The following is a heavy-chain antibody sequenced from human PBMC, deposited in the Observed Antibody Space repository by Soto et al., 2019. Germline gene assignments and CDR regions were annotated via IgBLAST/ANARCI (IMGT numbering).Heavy chain of an antibody. CDR1: DKPFLSYG. J-gene: IGHJ4*02. D-gene: IGHD5-18*01. CDR3: ATQIDTVIVFRD. Sequence: QVQLVQSGAEVKKPGASVNVSCTASDKPFLSYGISWVRQGPGQGLEWMGWISHYNGNTNYAQKLQVRVTMTTDTSTSTAYMELRSLRSDDTAVSYCATQIDTVIVFRDWGQGTLVTVSS. CDR2: ISHYNGNT. V-gene: IGHV1-18*01.